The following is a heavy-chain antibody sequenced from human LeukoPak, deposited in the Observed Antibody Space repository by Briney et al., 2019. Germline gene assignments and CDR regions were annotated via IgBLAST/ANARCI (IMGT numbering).Heavy chain of an antibody. J-gene: IGHJ4*02. CDR2: INAGNGNT. CDR1: GYTFTSYA. CDR3: ARSNRIVVPPAMGIDY. Sequence: GASVKVSCKASGYTFTSYAMHWVRQAPGQRLEWMGWINAGNGNTKYSQKFQGRVTITRDTSASTAYMELSSLRPEDTAVYYCARSNRIVVPPAMGIDYWGQGTLVTVSS. D-gene: IGHD2-2*01. V-gene: IGHV1-3*01.